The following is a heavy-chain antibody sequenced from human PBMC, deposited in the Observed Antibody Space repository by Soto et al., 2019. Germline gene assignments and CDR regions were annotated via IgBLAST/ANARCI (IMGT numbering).Heavy chain of an antibody. CDR3: VRETMRASAAASLDY. CDR1: GFTFSTYE. Sequence: GGSLRLSCAASGFTFSTYEFNWVRQAPGRGLEWISYISVSGNIIKYAESVKGRFTISRDNADNSLHLHMSNLRVDDTALYFCVRETMRASAAASLDYWGQGTQVAVSS. J-gene: IGHJ4*02. CDR2: ISVSGNII. V-gene: IGHV3-48*03.